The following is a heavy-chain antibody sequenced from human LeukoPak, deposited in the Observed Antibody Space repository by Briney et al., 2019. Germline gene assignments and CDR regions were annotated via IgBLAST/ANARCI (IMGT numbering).Heavy chain of an antibody. J-gene: IGHJ4*02. V-gene: IGHV4-59*01. CDR2: IYYSGST. Sequence: KPSETLSLTCTVSGGSISSYYWSWIRQPPGKGLEWIGYIYYSGSTNYNPSLRSRVTISVDTSKNQFSLKLSSVTAADTAVYYGAGGGSSSWYYFDYWGQGTLVTVSS. CDR1: GGSISSYY. D-gene: IGHD6-13*01. CDR3: AGGGSSSWYYFDY.